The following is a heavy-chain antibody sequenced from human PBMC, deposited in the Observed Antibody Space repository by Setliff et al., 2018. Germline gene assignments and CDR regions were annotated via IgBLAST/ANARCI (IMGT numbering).Heavy chain of an antibody. CDR3: ARGKSVTASNWFDP. Sequence: SETLSLTCTVSGGSISSGDHYWSWIRQPAGKGLEWIGRIYTSGSTNYNPSLKSRVTISVDTSKNQFSLKLSSVTAADTAVYYCARGKSVTASNWFDPWGQGTLVTVSS. J-gene: IGHJ5*02. D-gene: IGHD5-18*01. CDR1: GGSISSGDHY. V-gene: IGHV4-61*02. CDR2: IYTSGST.